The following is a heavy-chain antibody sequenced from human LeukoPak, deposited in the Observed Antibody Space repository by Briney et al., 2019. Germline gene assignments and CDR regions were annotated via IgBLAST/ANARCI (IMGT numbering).Heavy chain of an antibody. CDR3: ARTIGRYFDWLLYRGRAFDI. CDR1: GGSISSYY. V-gene: IGHV4-59*01. D-gene: IGHD3-9*01. CDR2: IYYSGST. Sequence: SETLSLTCTVSGGSISSYYWSWIRQPPGKGLEWIGYIYYSGSTNYNPSLKSRVTISVDTSKNQFSLKLSSVTAADTAVYYCARTIGRYFDWLLYRGRAFDIWGQGTMVTVSS. J-gene: IGHJ3*02.